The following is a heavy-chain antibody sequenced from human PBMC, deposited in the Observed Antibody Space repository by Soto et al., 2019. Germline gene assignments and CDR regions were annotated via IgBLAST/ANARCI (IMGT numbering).Heavy chain of an antibody. CDR3: ARASRGTSLGY. CDR2: IYHSGST. D-gene: IGHD3-16*01. Sequence: SETLSLTCAVSGGSISSGGYSWSWIRQPPGKGMEWIGYIYHSGSTYYNPSLKSRVTISVDRSKNQFSLKLSSVTAADTAVYYCARASRGTSLGYSGQGTLVTVSS. CDR1: GGSISSGGYS. V-gene: IGHV4-30-2*01. J-gene: IGHJ4*02.